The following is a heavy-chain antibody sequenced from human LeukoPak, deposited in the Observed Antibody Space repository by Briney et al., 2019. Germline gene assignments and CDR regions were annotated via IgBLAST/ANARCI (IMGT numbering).Heavy chain of an antibody. J-gene: IGHJ4*02. CDR2: IFYTGDN. CDR3: ARHTYARPFDF. CDR1: GGSISGSY. V-gene: IGHV4-59*08. Sequence: SETLSLTCTVSGGSISGSYWSWIRQPPGKGLEWIGYIFYTGDNNYNPSLKTQATVSMDTSKNQFSLKMTSVTAADTAVYYCARHTYARPFDFWGQGTLVTVSS. D-gene: IGHD6-6*01.